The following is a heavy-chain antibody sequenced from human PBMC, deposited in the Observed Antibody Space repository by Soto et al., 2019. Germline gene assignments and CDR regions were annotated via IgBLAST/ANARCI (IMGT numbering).Heavy chain of an antibody. CDR2: ISYDGSNK. J-gene: IGHJ6*02. Sequence: PGGSLRLSCAASGFTFSSYGMHWVRQAPGKGLEWVAVISYDGSNKYYADSVKGRFTISRDNSKNTLYLQMNSLRAEDTAVYYCAKDTGYSSSWYLYYYYGMDVWGQGTTVTVSS. CDR3: AKDTGYSSSWYLYYYYGMDV. D-gene: IGHD6-13*01. CDR1: GFTFSSYG. V-gene: IGHV3-30*18.